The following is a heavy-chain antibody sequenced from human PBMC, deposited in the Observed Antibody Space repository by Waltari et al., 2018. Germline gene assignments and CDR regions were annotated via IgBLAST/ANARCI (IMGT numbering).Heavy chain of an antibody. D-gene: IGHD1-1*01. Sequence: QVRLQESGPGLVKPSGTLSLTCTVSDGSVSTTNWWSWVRQPPGKGLQWIAEVYHTGSTYYNPSLKSRVTISVDTSKNQFSLKLSSVTAADTAVYYCARAPRLEGYYWGQGTLVTVSS. CDR3: ARAPRLEGYY. CDR1: DGSVSTTNW. J-gene: IGHJ4*02. V-gene: IGHV4-4*02. CDR2: VYHTGST.